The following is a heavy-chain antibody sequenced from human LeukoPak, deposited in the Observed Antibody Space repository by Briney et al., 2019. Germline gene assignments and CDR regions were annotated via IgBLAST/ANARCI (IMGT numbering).Heavy chain of an antibody. Sequence: GGSLRLSCAASGFSFSGYWMSWVRQTPGKGLEWVANIKQDGSVKNSVDSMKGRFTISRDNSKNTLYLQMNSLRAEDTAVYYCAKLPSYSNTFDYWGQGTLVTVSS. J-gene: IGHJ4*02. CDR3: AKLPSYSNTFDY. D-gene: IGHD6-13*01. CDR2: IKQDGSVK. V-gene: IGHV3-7*03. CDR1: GFSFSGYW.